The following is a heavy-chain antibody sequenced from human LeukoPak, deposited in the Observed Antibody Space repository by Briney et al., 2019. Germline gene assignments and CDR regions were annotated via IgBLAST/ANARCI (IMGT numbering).Heavy chain of an antibody. CDR3: ALKRGYSIGATDAFDI. CDR2: FYPGGDSDT. D-gene: IGHD5-18*01. V-gene: IGHV5-51*01. CDR1: GYSFTKYW. Sequence: GEPLKISCKGSGYSFTKYWIAWVRQMPGNGLELMGIFYPGGDSDTTYSPSFQGQVTLSADKSITTAYLQWGSLKASDTAMYYCALKRGYSIGATDAFDIWGQGTMVTVSS. J-gene: IGHJ3*02.